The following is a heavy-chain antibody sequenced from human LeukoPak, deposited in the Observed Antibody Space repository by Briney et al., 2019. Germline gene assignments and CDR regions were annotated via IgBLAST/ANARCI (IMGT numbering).Heavy chain of an antibody. Sequence: SETLSLTCTVSGGSISSYYWSWIRQPPGKGLEWIGYIYYSGSTNYNPSLKSRVTISVDTSKNQFSLKLSSVTAADTAVYYCARSGCSSTSCYQADYWGQGTLVTVSS. D-gene: IGHD2-2*01. V-gene: IGHV4-59*08. J-gene: IGHJ4*02. CDR1: GGSISSYY. CDR2: IYYSGST. CDR3: ARSGCSSTSCYQADY.